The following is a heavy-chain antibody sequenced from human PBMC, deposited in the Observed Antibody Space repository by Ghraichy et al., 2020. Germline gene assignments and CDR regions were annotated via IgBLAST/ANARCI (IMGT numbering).Heavy chain of an antibody. CDR2: IYYSGST. CDR3: ARGSGYGVYDSGGFDY. V-gene: IGHV4-59*01. J-gene: IGHJ4*02. CDR1: GGSISSYY. Sequence: SQTLSLTCTVSGGSISSYYWSWIRQPPGEGLEWIGSIYYSGSTNYNPSLKSRVTISVDTSKNQFSLKLCSVTAADTAVYYCARGSGYGVYDSGGFDYWGQGTLVTVSS. D-gene: IGHD5/OR15-5a*01.